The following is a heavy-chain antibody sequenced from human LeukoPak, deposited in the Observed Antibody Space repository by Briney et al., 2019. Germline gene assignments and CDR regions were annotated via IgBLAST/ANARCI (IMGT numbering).Heavy chain of an antibody. CDR2: INHSGST. J-gene: IGHJ5*02. CDR1: GGSFSGYY. V-gene: IGHV4-34*01. D-gene: IGHD3-10*01. CDR3: ARTYYYGSGSYCWFDP. Sequence: PSETLSLTCAVYGGSFSGYYWSWIRQPPGKGLEWSGEINHSGSTNYNPSLKSRVTISVDTSKNQFSLKLSSVTAADTAVYYCARTYYYGSGSYCWFDPWGQGTLVTVSS.